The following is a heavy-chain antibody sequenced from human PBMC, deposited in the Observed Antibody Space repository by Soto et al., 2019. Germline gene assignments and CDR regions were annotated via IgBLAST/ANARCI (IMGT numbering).Heavy chain of an antibody. J-gene: IGHJ4*02. V-gene: IGHV4-39*01. Sequence: QLQLQESGPGLVKPSEALSLTCSVSGGSISSSSYYWGWIRQPPGKGLEWIGSIYYSGSTYYNPSLKSRVTISIDKSKTQSSLKLSSLTAADTAVYYCARLEGLATISYYFDFWGQGTLVTVSS. D-gene: IGHD3-9*01. CDR1: GGSISSSSYY. CDR2: IYYSGST. CDR3: ARLEGLATISYYFDF.